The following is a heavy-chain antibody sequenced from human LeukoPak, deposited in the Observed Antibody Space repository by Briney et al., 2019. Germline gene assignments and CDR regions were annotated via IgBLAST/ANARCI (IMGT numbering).Heavy chain of an antibody. V-gene: IGHV1-2*02. CDR1: GYTFIAYY. CDR3: VRDTSRDDYNFFDY. Sequence: ASVKVSCKASGYTFIAYYMHWVRQAPGQGLEWMGWINPNSGGTNYAQKFQGRVTMTRDTSISTVYMELSRLRSDDTAVYYCVRDTSRDDYNFFDYWGQGTLVTVSS. CDR2: INPNSGGT. D-gene: IGHD5-24*01. J-gene: IGHJ4*02.